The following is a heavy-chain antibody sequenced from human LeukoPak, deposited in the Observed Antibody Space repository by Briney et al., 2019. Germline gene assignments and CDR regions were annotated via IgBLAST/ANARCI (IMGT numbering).Heavy chain of an antibody. Sequence: GDSLKISCKAAGYNFPNFWICLVRQMPGKGLEWLAIIYPADPDTRYSPSFEGQVTISADSSINTAYLQWRSLKASDSAMYYCATPYSTSGGAWGQGTLVTVSS. J-gene: IGHJ5*02. CDR1: GYNFPNFW. V-gene: IGHV5-51*01. CDR2: IYPADPDT. D-gene: IGHD2-2*01. CDR3: ATPYSTSGGA.